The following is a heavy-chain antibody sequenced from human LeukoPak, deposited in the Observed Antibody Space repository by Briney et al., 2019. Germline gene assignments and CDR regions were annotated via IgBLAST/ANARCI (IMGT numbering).Heavy chain of an antibody. CDR2: INTNTGNP. CDR3: ARGAYCSSTSCSHYYYYGMDV. CDR1: GYTFTSYA. V-gene: IGHV7-4-1*02. D-gene: IGHD2-2*01. Sequence: ASVTVSCTASGYTFTSYAMNWVRQATGQGLEWMGWINTNTGNPTYAQGFTGRFVFSLDTSVSTAYLQISSLKAEDTAVYYCARGAYCSSTSCSHYYYYGMDVWGQGTTVTVSS. J-gene: IGHJ6*02.